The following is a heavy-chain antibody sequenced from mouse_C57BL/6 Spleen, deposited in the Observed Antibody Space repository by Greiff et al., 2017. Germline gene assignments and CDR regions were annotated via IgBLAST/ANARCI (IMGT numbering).Heavy chain of an antibody. CDR2: IYPRSGNT. D-gene: IGHD2-3*01. V-gene: IGHV1-81*01. CDR1: GYTFTSYG. Sequence: QVQLKESGAELARPGASVKLSCKASGYTFTSYGISWVKQRTGQGLEWIGEIYPRSGNTYYNEKFKGKATLTADKSSSTAYMELRSLTSEASAVYFCAREGGYYEGFDYWGQGTTLTVSS. J-gene: IGHJ2*01. CDR3: AREGGYYEGFDY.